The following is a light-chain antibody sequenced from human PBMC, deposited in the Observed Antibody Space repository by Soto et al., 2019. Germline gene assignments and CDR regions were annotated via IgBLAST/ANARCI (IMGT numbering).Light chain of an antibody. CDR3: QQYNTWSPMT. Sequence: ERVVTQSTATLSVSPGERATLSCRASQSVSSNLAWYQQKPGQAPRLLIYGASIRTTGIPARFSGSGSWTEFTLTISSLQSEDFAVYYCQQYNTWSPMTFGQGTRLEIK. CDR2: GAS. V-gene: IGKV3-15*01. CDR1: QSVSSN. J-gene: IGKJ5*01.